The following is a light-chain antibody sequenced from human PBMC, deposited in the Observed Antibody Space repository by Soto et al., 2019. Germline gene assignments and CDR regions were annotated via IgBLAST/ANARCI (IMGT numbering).Light chain of an antibody. CDR2: EVS. Sequence: QSVLTQPPSVSGSPGQSVTISCTGTSSDVGRYNRVSWYQQPPGTAPKLMIYEVSNRPSGVPDRFPGSKSGNTAFLTISGLQAEDEADYYCSLYIGSTNFVFGTGTKVTVL. CDR1: SSDVGRYNR. J-gene: IGLJ1*01. CDR3: SLYIGSTNFV. V-gene: IGLV2-18*01.